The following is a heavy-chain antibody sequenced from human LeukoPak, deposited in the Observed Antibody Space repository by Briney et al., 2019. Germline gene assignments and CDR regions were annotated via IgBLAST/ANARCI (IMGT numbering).Heavy chain of an antibody. J-gene: IGHJ4*02. Sequence: PGGSLRLSCAASGFTFSSYVMHWVRQAPGKGLEYVSAISGNGGSTYYANSVKGRFTLSRDNSKNTLYLQMGSLRAEDMAVYYCARTRGGSRDGYNPLDYWGQGTLVIVSS. CDR2: ISGNGGST. CDR3: ARTRGGSRDGYNPLDY. D-gene: IGHD5-24*01. V-gene: IGHV3-64*01. CDR1: GFTFSSYV.